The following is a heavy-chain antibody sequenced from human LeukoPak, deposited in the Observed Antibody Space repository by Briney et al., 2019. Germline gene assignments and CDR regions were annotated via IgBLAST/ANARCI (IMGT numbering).Heavy chain of an antibody. Sequence: PSETLSLTCAVYGGSFSGYYWSWIRQPPGKGLEWIGEINHSGSTNYNPSLKSRVTISVDTSKNQFSLKLSSVTAADTAVYYCARGLVRYFDWLPEYYFDYWGQGTLVTVSS. V-gene: IGHV4-34*01. J-gene: IGHJ4*02. CDR1: GGSFSGYY. CDR3: ARGLVRYFDWLPEYYFDY. D-gene: IGHD3-9*01. CDR2: INHSGST.